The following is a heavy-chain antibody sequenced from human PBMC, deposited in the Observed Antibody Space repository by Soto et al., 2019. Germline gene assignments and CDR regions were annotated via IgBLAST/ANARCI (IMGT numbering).Heavy chain of an antibody. V-gene: IGHV3-30-3*01. D-gene: IGHD3-10*01. CDR1: GFTFSSYA. J-gene: IGHJ6*02. CDR2: ISYDGSNK. CDR3: ARDRQKGWFGELGAYYYYYGMDV. Sequence: GGSLRLSCAASGFTFSSYAMHWVRQAPGKGLEWVAVISYDGSNKYYADSVKGRFTISRDNSKNTLYLQMNSLRAEDTAVYYCARDRQKGWFGELGAYYYYYGMDVWGQGTTVTVSS.